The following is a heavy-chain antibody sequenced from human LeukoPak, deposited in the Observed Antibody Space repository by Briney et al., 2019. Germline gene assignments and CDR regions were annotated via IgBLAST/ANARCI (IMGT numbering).Heavy chain of an antibody. CDR2: INHSGST. CDR1: GGSISSSSYY. V-gene: IGHV4-39*07. CDR3: ARGTKTLSITMVRGVIIFDY. Sequence: SETLSLTCTVSGGSISSSSYYWGWIRQPPGKGLEWIGEINHSGSTNYNPSLKSRVTISVDTSKNQFSLKLSSVTAADTAVYYCARGTKTLSITMVRGVIIFDYWGQGTLVTVSS. J-gene: IGHJ4*02. D-gene: IGHD3-10*01.